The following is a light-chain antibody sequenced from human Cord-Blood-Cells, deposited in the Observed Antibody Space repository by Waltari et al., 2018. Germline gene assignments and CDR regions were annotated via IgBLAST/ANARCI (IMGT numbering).Light chain of an antibody. J-gene: IGLJ2*01. Sequence: QSALTQHPSASGSPGQSVTISCTGTSSDAGGYNYVSWYQQHPVKPPKHMIYEVSKLPSWVPVCFSGTKAGSTASLTGARLTAEDEADYFCSSYAGSNELVFGRGTKLSVL. CDR2: EVS. CDR3: SSYAGSNELV. V-gene: IGLV2-8*01. CDR1: SSDAGGYNY.